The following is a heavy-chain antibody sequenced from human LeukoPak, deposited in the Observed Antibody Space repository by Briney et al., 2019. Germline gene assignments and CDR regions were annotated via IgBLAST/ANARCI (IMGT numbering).Heavy chain of an antibody. CDR2: TNHSGTK. V-gene: IGHV4-34*01. D-gene: IGHD3-22*01. CDR3: ARSYYYDGFDYSLGF. J-gene: IGHJ4*02. CDR1: GGSFNDYY. Sequence: PSETLSLTCAVYGGSFNDYYWSWVRQPPGKGLEWIGETNHSGTKRYNLSLKSRLTISIDASKNQFSLKLSSVTAADTARYYCARSYYYDGFDYSLGFWGQGTLVTVSS.